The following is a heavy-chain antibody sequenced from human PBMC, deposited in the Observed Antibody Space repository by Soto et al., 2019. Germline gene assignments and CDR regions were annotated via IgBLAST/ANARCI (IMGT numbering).Heavy chain of an antibody. D-gene: IGHD2-15*01. CDR1: GYTFTGYY. CDR2: ISPNSGGT. CDR3: ARGRAEGDCSCGSCYESWFDP. V-gene: IGHV1-2*04. J-gene: IGHJ5*02. Sequence: QVQLVQSGAEVKKPGASVKVSCKASGYTFTGYYMHWVRQAPGQGLEWMGWISPNSGGTNYAQKFQGWVTMTRDTSLSTAYRVRSRLRSDDTAVYYCARGRAEGDCSCGSCYESWFDPWGQGSLVTVSS.